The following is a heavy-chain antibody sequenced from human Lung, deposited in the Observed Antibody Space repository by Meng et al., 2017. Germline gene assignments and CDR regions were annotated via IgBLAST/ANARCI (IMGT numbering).Heavy chain of an antibody. J-gene: IGHJ4*02. CDR3: ASFRD. Sequence: QVQLQGSGPGLVKPSGTLSLTCTVSGGSISSYYWSWIRQPPGKGLEWIGYIYYSGSTNYNPSLKSRVTISVDTSKNQFSLKLSSVTAADTAVYYCASFRDWGQGTLVTVSS. CDR1: GGSISSYY. CDR2: IYYSGST. V-gene: IGHV4-59*01.